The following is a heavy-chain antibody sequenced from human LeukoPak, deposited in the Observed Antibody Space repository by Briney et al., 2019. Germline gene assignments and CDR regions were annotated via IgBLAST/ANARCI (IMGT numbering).Heavy chain of an antibody. V-gene: IGHV4-39*07. Sequence: SETVSLTCTVSGGSISSTNYYWGWIRQPPGKGLEWIGSVSYSGSPYYNPSLKSRVTTSLDTSKNRFSLKLSSVTAADTAVYYCAITPGPYDSSRNYYPFDYWGQGIVVTVSS. J-gene: IGHJ4*02. CDR3: AITPGPYDSSRNYYPFDY. CDR2: VSYSGSP. D-gene: IGHD3-22*01. CDR1: GGSISSTNYY.